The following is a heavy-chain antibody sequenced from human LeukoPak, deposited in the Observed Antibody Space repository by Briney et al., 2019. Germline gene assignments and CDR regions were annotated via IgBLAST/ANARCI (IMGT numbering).Heavy chain of an antibody. Sequence: SETLSLTCAVSGYSISSGYYWGWIRQPPGKGPEWIGSVFHTGSSYYIPSLTSRVTISVDTSKNQFSLEVSSVTAADTAIYYCASGISTTGHDYWGPGTLVTVSS. V-gene: IGHV4-38-2*01. CDR2: VFHTGSS. CDR1: GYSISSGYY. J-gene: IGHJ4*02. CDR3: ASGISTTGHDY. D-gene: IGHD4-11*01.